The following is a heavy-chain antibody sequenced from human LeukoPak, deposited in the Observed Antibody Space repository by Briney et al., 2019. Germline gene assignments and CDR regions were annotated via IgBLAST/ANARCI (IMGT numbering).Heavy chain of an antibody. V-gene: IGHV3-74*01. CDR2: IDSDGSDT. Sequence: SGGSLRLSCAASGFTLSIYWMHWVRQAPGKGLVWVSRIDSDGSDTTYADSVKGRFTISRDNTRNTLYLQMNSLRAEDTAVYCATRRTATSAFDYWGQGALVTVSS. J-gene: IGHJ4*02. D-gene: IGHD4-17*01. CDR3: ATRRTATSAFDY. CDR1: GFTLSIYW.